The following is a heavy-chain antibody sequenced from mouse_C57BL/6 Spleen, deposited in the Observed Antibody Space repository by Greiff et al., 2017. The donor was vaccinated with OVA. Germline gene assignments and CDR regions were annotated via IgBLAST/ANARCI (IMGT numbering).Heavy chain of an antibody. CDR1: GFTFSNYW. CDR2: IRLKSDNYAT. CDR3: TIDYSNYSGWFAY. J-gene: IGHJ3*01. Sequence: EVHLVESGGGLVQPGGSMKLSCVASGFTFSNYWMNWVRQSPEKGLEWVAQIRLKSDNYATHYAESVKGRFTISRDDSKSSVYLQMNNLRAEDTGIYYCTIDYSNYSGWFAYWGQGTLVTVSA. D-gene: IGHD2-5*01. V-gene: IGHV6-3*01.